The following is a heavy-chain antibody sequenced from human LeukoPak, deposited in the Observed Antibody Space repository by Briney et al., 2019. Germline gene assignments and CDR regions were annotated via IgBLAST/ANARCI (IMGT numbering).Heavy chain of an antibody. D-gene: IGHD6-19*01. CDR2: IYYSGST. J-gene: IGHJ6*03. CDR3: ARGPENGWSSYYYYMDV. CDR1: GGSISSSSYY. V-gene: IGHV4-61*05. Sequence: SETLSLTCTVSGGSISSSSYYWGWIRQPPGKGLEWIGYIYYSGSTNYNPSLKSRVTISVDTSKNQFSLKLSSVTAADTAVYYCARGPENGWSSYYYYMDVWGKGTTVTISS.